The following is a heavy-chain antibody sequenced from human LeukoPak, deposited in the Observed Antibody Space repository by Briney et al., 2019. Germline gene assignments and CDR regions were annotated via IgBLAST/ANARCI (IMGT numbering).Heavy chain of an antibody. D-gene: IGHD3-22*01. CDR3: AKDHYDSSGYYAYPSFAGY. CDR1: GFTFSSYA. J-gene: IGHJ4*02. Sequence: GGSLRLSCAASGFTFSSYAMSWVGQAPGKGLEWVSAISGSGGSTYYADSVKGRFTISRDNSKNTLYLQMNSLRAEDTAVYYCAKDHYDSSGYYAYPSFAGYWGQGTLVTVSS. V-gene: IGHV3-23*01. CDR2: ISGSGGST.